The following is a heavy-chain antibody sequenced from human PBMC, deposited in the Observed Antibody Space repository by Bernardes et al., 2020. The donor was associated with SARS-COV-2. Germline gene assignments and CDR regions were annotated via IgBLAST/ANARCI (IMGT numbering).Heavy chain of an antibody. Sequence: ASVKASCKASGYTFTSYVIIRVRQAPGQGLEWMGWICACNGNTNYAQKLQGRVTMTTDTSTSTAYMELKSLRSDDTAVYYCARGGRAAGGPWGMDVWGQGTTVTVSS. CDR2: ICACNGNT. V-gene: IGHV1-18*04. CDR3: ARGGRAAGGPWGMDV. J-gene: IGHJ6*02. CDR1: GYTFTSYV. D-gene: IGHD3-16*01.